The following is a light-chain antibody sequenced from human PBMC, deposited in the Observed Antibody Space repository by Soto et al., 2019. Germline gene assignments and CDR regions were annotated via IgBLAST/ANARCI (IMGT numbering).Light chain of an antibody. Sequence: EIVLTQSPATLSLSPGERATLSCRASQSLSSYLAWYQQKPGQAPRLLIYGVSSRAIGIPDRFSGSGSGTDFTLTISRLEPEDFAVYYCQQYGSSGTFGQGTKVDIK. CDR1: QSLSSY. V-gene: IGKV3-20*01. CDR3: QQYGSSGT. CDR2: GVS. J-gene: IGKJ1*01.